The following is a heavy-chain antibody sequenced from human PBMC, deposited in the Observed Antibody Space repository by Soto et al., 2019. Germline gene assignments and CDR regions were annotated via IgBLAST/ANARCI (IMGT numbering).Heavy chain of an antibody. J-gene: IGHJ5*02. CDR3: ARVLTVTSRSAFDP. CDR1: GNTFTSYG. Sequence: ASVKVSCKASGNTFTSYGISWVRQAPGQGLEWMGWISAYNGNTNYAQKLQGRVTMTTDTSTSTAYMELRSLRSDDTAVYYCARVLTVTSRSAFDPWGQGTLVTVSS. V-gene: IGHV1-18*01. CDR2: ISAYNGNT. D-gene: IGHD4-17*01.